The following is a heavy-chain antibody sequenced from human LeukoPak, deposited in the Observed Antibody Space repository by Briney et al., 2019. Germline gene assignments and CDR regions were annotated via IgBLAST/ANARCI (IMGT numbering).Heavy chain of an antibody. Sequence: GGSLRLSCAASGFTVSSNCMSWVRQAPGKGLEWVSVIYSGGSTYYADSVKGRFTISRDNSQNTLFLQMNSLRGEDTAVYYCAKEFAAIGTPLFDYWGQGTLVTVSS. D-gene: IGHD6-13*01. CDR1: GFTVSSNC. CDR3: AKEFAAIGTPLFDY. CDR2: IYSGGST. J-gene: IGHJ4*02. V-gene: IGHV3-53*01.